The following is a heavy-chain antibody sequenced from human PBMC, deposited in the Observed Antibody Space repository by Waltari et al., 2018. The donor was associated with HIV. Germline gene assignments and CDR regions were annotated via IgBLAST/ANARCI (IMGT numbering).Heavy chain of an antibody. Sequence: QVQLVESGGGVVQPGRSLRLSCGASGFTFSDYGMHWVRQAPGKGLECVALISSDGGIEYYADSVKGRFTISRDNSKNTLYLQMNSLRDEDTAVYYCAKGAVIGRPTGYYFDCWGQGTLVTVSS. D-gene: IGHD4-17*01. V-gene: IGHV3-30*18. CDR3: AKGAVIGRPTGYYFDC. J-gene: IGHJ4*01. CDR2: ISSDGGIE. CDR1: GFTFSDYG.